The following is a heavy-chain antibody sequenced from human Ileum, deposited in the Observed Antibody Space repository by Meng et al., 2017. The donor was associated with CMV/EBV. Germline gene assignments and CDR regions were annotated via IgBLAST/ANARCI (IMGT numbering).Heavy chain of an antibody. V-gene: IGHV3-11*01. Sequence: TFSDYYMSWIRQAPGKGLEWLSYISATGSATFYADSVKDRFTISRDNAKNSLYLHMSSLRAEDTAVYYCARRHPNDCSSTSCSLYGYWGQGTLVTVSS. J-gene: IGHJ4*02. D-gene: IGHD2-2*01. CDR3: ARRHPNDCSSTSCSLYGY. CDR1: TFSDYY. CDR2: ISATGSAT.